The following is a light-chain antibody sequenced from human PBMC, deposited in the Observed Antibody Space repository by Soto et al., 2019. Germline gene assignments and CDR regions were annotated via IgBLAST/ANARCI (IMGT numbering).Light chain of an antibody. CDR2: WAS. J-gene: IGKJ2*01. CDR1: QSVLYSSNNKNY. Sequence: DIVMTQSPDSLAVSLAEGATINSKSSQSVLYSSNNKNYLAWYQQKPGQPPKLLIYWASTRESGVPDRFSGSGSGTDFTLTISSLQAEDVAVYYCQQYYSTPYTFGQGTKLEIK. CDR3: QQYYSTPYT. V-gene: IGKV4-1*01.